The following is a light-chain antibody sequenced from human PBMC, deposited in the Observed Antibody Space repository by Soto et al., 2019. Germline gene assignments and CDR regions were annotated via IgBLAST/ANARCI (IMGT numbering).Light chain of an antibody. V-gene: IGLV2-14*01. CDR2: EVS. J-gene: IGLJ1*01. CDR1: SSDVGGFRY. CDR3: SSYTSGSTPYV. Sequence: QSVLTQPASVSGSHGQSITISCTGTSSDVGGFRYVSWYQHHPGKAPKLMIYEVSNRPSGVSNRISGSKSGNTASLIISGLQAEDEADYYCSSYTSGSTPYVFGTGTKVTVL.